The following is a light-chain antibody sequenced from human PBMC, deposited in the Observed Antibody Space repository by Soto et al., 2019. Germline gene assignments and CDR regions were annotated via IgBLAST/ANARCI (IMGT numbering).Light chain of an antibody. CDR3: QQYGSSVT. J-gene: IGKJ5*01. Sequence: KQTPATLSASPRDRVILSCRASQNIGSNLAWYQQRPGQAPRLLIYDASNRATGIPDRFSGSGSGTDFTLTISRLEPEDFAVYYCQQYGSSVTFGQGTRLEV. CDR1: QNIGSN. CDR2: DAS. V-gene: IGKV3-20*01.